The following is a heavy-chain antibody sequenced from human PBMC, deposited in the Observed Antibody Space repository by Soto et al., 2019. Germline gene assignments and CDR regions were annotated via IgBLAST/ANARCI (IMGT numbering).Heavy chain of an antibody. CDR3: ARDLTIFAVGYWYFDL. Sequence: QVQLQESGPGLVKPSETLSLTCTVSGGSNRNYYWSWIRQPPGKGLEWIGYIHYSGSTNYNPSLKSRVTISLDTSKSHFSLRLSSVTAADTAVYYCARDLTIFAVGYWYFDLWGRGTLVTVSS. CDR1: GGSNRNYY. J-gene: IGHJ2*01. D-gene: IGHD3-3*01. CDR2: IHYSGST. V-gene: IGHV4-59*01.